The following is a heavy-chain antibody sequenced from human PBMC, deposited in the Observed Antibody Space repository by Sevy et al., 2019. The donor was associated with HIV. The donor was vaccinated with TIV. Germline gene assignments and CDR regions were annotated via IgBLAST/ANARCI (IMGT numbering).Heavy chain of an antibody. CDR1: GFTFSDYY. D-gene: IGHD4-4*01. CDR3: AREYDYSHYAFDY. V-gene: IGHV3-11*01. Sequence: GGSLRLSCAASGFTFSDYYMTWIRQAPGKGLEWVAYITSSGDTIYYADSVKGRFTISKDNVKNSLYLQMNNLRAEDTAVYYCAREYDYSHYAFDYWGQGTLVTVSS. CDR2: ITSSGDTI. J-gene: IGHJ4*02.